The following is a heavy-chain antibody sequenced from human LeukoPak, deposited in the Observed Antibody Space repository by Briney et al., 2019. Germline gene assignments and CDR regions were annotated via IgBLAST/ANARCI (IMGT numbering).Heavy chain of an antibody. J-gene: IGHJ5*02. CDR3: ARGTPRVITIFGVVVSGWFDP. V-gene: IGHV4-34*01. D-gene: IGHD3-3*01. CDR2: INHSGST. Sequence: SETLSLTCAVYGGSFSGYYWSWIRQPPGKGLEWIGEINHSGSTNYNPSLKSRVTISVDTSKNQFSLKLSSVTAADTAVYYCARGTPRVITIFGVVVSGWFDPWGQGTLVTVSS. CDR1: GGSFSGYY.